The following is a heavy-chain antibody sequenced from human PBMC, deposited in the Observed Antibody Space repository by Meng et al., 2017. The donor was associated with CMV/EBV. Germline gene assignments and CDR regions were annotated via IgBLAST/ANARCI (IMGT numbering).Heavy chain of an antibody. J-gene: IGHJ4*02. CDR1: GFTFSSYA. Sequence: GESLKISCAASGFTFSSYAMSWVRQAPGKGLEWVSAISGSGGSTYYADSVKGRFTISRDNSKNTLYLQMNSLRAEDTAVYYCVSEPYDTLTGLPGWYFDTWGQGALVTVSS. D-gene: IGHD3-9*01. CDR3: VSEPYDTLTGLPGWYFDT. CDR2: ISGSGGST. V-gene: IGHV3-23*01.